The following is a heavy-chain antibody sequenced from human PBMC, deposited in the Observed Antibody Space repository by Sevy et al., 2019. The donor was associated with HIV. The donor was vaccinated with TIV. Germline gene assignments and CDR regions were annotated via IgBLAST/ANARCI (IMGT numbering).Heavy chain of an antibody. CDR1: GFTFSDYY. J-gene: IGHJ5*02. CDR3: ARDITFGRYYGSGRIAWFDP. Sequence: GGSLRLSCAASGFTFSDYYMSWIRQAPGKGLEWVSYISSSGSTIYYADSVKGRFTISRDNAKNSLYLQMNSLRAEDTAVYYCARDITFGRYYGSGRIAWFDPWGQGTLVTVSS. CDR2: ISSSGSTI. D-gene: IGHD3-10*01. V-gene: IGHV3-11*04.